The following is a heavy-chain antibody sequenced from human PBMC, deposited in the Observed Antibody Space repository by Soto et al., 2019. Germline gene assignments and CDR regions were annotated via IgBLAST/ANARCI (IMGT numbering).Heavy chain of an antibody. CDR2: ISAYNGNT. CDR1: GYTFTSYG. D-gene: IGHD2-15*01. J-gene: IGHJ4*02. Sequence: QVQLVQSGAEVKKPGASVKVSCKASGYTFTSYGISWVRQAPGQGLEWMGWISAYNGNTNYAQKLQGRVTMTTDTSTXXXXXXXXXXXSDDTAVYYCARVDCSGGSCYSEVDYWGQGTLVTVSS. CDR3: ARVDCSGGSCYSEVDY. V-gene: IGHV1-18*01.